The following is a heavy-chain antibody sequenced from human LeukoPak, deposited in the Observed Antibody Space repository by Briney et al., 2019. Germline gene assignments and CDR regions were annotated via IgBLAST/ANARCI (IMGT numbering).Heavy chain of an antibody. D-gene: IGHD1-26*01. CDR3: ARQLGYSGSYYHQPYLDY. Sequence: GASVKVSCKASGGTFSSYAISWVRQAPGQGLEWMGGIIPIFGTANYAQKFQGRVTITADESTSTAYMELSSLRSEDTAVYYCARQLGYSGSYYHQPYLDYWGQGTLVTVSS. CDR1: GGTFSSYA. V-gene: IGHV1-69*13. CDR2: IIPIFGTA. J-gene: IGHJ4*02.